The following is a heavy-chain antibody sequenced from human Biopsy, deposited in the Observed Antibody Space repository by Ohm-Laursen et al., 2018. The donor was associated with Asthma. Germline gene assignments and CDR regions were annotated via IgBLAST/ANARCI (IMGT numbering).Heavy chain of an antibody. CDR1: GASITTSPSY. D-gene: IGHD5-18*01. CDR3: ARNLPGYTYGPFED. Sequence: SQTLSLTCTVSGASITTSPSYWSWLRLLPGKGLEWIGCIYYSGETFFNPSLKNPLFMSLDSSKNQFSLKMTSVTVAGTAVYFCARNLPGYTYGPFEDWGQGTLGTVSS. CDR2: IYYSGET. J-gene: IGHJ4*02. V-gene: IGHV4-31*01.